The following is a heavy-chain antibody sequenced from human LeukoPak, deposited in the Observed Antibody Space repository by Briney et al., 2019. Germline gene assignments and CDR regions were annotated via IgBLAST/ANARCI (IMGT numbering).Heavy chain of an antibody. Sequence: KSSETLSLTCTVSCGSFSTYYWSWIRQPAGKGLEWIGRIYTSGSTNYNPSLKSRVTMSVDTSKNQISLKLRSVTAADTAVYYCAREAPISDSGSYYKSLGYWGQGTLVTVSS. J-gene: IGHJ4*02. CDR2: IYTSGST. CDR3: AREAPISDSGSYYKSLGY. V-gene: IGHV4-4*07. CDR1: CGSFSTYY. D-gene: IGHD3-10*01.